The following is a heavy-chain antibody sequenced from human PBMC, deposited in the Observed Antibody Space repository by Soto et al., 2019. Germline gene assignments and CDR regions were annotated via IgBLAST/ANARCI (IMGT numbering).Heavy chain of an antibody. CDR1: GFTLSSYA. CDR2: ISYDGSNK. D-gene: IGHD5-18*01. CDR3: VRPRYSYGYVSGGDYYYGMDV. J-gene: IGHJ6*02. Sequence: PGGSLRLSCTASGFTLSSYAMHWVRQAPGKGLEWVAAISYDGSNKYYANSVKGRFTISRDNSKNTLYLQMNSLGAEDTAVYYCVRPRYSYGYVSGGDYYYGMDVWGQGTTVTVSS. V-gene: IGHV3-30-3*01.